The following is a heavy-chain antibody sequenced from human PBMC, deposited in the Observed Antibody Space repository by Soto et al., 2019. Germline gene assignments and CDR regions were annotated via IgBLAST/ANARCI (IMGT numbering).Heavy chain of an antibody. D-gene: IGHD3-10*01. CDR1: GFTFSSYA. CDR3: AKVLYGVRGVIPSPLDY. V-gene: IGHV3-23*01. J-gene: IGHJ4*02. CDR2: ISGSGGST. Sequence: EVQLLESGGGLVQPGGSLRLSCAASGFTFSSYAMSWVRQAPGKGLEWVSAISGSGGSTYYADSVKGRFTISRDNSKNTLYLQMNSLRAEDTAVYYCAKVLYGVRGVIPSPLDYWGQGTLVTVSS.